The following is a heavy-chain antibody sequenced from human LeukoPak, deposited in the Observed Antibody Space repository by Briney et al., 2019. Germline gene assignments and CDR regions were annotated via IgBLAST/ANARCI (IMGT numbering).Heavy chain of an antibody. D-gene: IGHD3-10*01. Sequence: PAGSLRLSCAASGFTFSDAWMTWVRQAPGKGLEWVGRINGKTDGGATDYAAPVKDRFTISRDDSKTTVYLQMNSLKVEDTAVYYCTTDHKRLPRFGELFDCWGQGTLVTVSS. CDR2: INGKTDGGAT. CDR1: GFTFSDAW. J-gene: IGHJ4*02. V-gene: IGHV3-15*01. CDR3: TTDHKRLPRFGELFDC.